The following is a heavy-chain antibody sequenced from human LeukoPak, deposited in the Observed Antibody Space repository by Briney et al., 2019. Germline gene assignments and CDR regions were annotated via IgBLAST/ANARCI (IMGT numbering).Heavy chain of an antibody. Sequence: SVKVSCKASGYTFTDYFIHWVRQAPGQGLEWMGWINPNIGDASYAQKFQDRVTMTRDRSINTAYMELSRLTSDDTAVYYCARMALDGGDSIGFDSWGQGTLVTVSS. CDR2: INPNIGDA. D-gene: IGHD2-21*02. CDR1: GYTFTDYF. J-gene: IGHJ5*01. CDR3: ARMALDGGDSIGFDS. V-gene: IGHV1-2*02.